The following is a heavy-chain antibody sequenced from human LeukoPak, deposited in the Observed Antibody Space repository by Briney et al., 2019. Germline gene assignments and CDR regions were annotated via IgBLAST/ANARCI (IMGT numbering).Heavy chain of an antibody. J-gene: IGHJ6*02. V-gene: IGHV3-53*01. Sequence: PGGSLRLSCAASGFTVSSNYMSWVRQAPGKGLEWVSVIYSGGSTYYADSVKGRFTISRDNSKNTLYLQMNSLRAEDTAVYYCARENWIPDYYYYGTDVWGQGTTVTVSS. CDR2: IYSGGST. CDR3: ARENWIPDYYYYGTDV. CDR1: GFTVSSNY. D-gene: IGHD1-1*01.